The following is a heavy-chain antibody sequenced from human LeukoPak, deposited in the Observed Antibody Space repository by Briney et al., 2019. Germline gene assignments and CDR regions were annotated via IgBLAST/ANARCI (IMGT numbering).Heavy chain of an antibody. CDR2: INHDGIT. Sequence: SETLSLTCAVYGESFSGYYWSWIRQPPEEGLEWIGEINHDGITNYNPSLKSRVTISADTSKNQFSLRLTSVTAADTAVYYCARALTHCGGKCYNFDYWGQGTLVTVFS. V-gene: IGHV4-34*01. CDR1: GESFSGYY. D-gene: IGHD2-21*01. J-gene: IGHJ4*02. CDR3: ARALTHCGGKCYNFDY.